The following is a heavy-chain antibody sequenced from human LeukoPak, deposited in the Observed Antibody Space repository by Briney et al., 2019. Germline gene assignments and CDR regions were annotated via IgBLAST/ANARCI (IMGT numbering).Heavy chain of an antibody. J-gene: IGHJ5*02. V-gene: IGHV4-39*01. CDR1: GGSISSSSYY. D-gene: IGHD2-8*02. CDR3: ARRKGSSLVGSNWFDP. Sequence: PSETLSLTCTVSGGSISSSSYYWGWIRQPPGKGLEWIGSIYYSGSTYYNPSLKSRVTISVDTSKNQFSLKLSSVTAADTAVYYCARRKGSSLVGSNWFDPWGQGTLVTVSS. CDR2: IYYSGST.